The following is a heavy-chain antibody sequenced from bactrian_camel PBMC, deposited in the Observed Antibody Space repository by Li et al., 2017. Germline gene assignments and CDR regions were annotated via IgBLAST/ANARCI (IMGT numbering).Heavy chain of an antibody. J-gene: IGHJ6*01. D-gene: IGHD6*01. CDR1: GSIDSYC. V-gene: IGHV3S1*01. CDR2: LYHRNGMT. CDR3: AADVSCQPGSYGGSWYLIPHHFGY. Sequence: HVQLVESGGGSVQAGGSLRLSCAASGSIDSYCMGWFRQAPGKGREGVAVLYHRNGMTYYADSVKGRFTISQDNAKNTLYLQMNSLKPEDTDMYYCAADVSCQPGSYGGSWYLIPHHFGYWGQGTQVTVS.